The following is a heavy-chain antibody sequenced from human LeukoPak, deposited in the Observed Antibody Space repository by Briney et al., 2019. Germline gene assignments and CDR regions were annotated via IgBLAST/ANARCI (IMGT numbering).Heavy chain of an antibody. CDR3: ASSWPIAAAGTHGGLFDP. CDR2: IYYRGSN. J-gene: IGHJ5*02. V-gene: IGHV4-59*01. D-gene: IGHD6-13*01. CDR1: GGPLYSYY. Sequence: KPSETLSLTCTVSGGPLYSYYWSWIPQPPGKGLEWVGYIYYRGSNNYNPSLKSRVTISVDTSKNQFSLKLSSVTAADTAVYYCASSWPIAAAGTHGGLFDPWGQGTLVTVSS.